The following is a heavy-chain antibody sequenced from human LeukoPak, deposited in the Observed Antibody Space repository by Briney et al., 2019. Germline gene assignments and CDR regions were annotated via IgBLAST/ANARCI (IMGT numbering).Heavy chain of an antibody. V-gene: IGHV3-9*01. CDR1: GFTFDDYA. Sequence: GGSLRLSCAASGFTFDDYAMHWVRQAPGKGLEWVSGISWNSGSIGYADSVKGRFTISKDNAKNSLYLQMNSLRAEDTALYYCAKVGARTGAYYFDYWGQGTLVTVSS. CDR2: ISWNSGSI. J-gene: IGHJ4*02. D-gene: IGHD1-26*01. CDR3: AKVGARTGAYYFDY.